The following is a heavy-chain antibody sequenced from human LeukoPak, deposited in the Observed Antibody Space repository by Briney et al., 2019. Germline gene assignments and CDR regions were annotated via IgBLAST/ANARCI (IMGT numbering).Heavy chain of an antibody. CDR1: GFSLSGYS. Sequence: GGSLRLSCAASGFSLSGYSMDWVRQTPGKGLEWISYISSSMSITYYADSVKGRFTISRDNAKNSLYLQMNGLTDEDTAVYYCARGSLNYYASGSYYMVFWGQGTLVTVSS. CDR2: ISSSMSIT. J-gene: IGHJ4*02. D-gene: IGHD3-10*01. CDR3: ARGSLNYYASGSYYMVF. V-gene: IGHV3-48*02.